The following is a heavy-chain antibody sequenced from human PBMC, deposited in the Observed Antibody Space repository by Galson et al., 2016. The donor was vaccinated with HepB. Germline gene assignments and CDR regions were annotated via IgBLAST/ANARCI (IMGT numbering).Heavy chain of an antibody. V-gene: IGHV3-30*18. J-gene: IGHJ5*02. CDR2: ISFDGTKK. CDR1: GFTFRNYA. CDR3: AKGQYSIGRTGDWLDP. D-gene: IGHD3-22*01. Sequence: SLRLSCAASGFTFRNYAMYWVRQAPGRGLEWVAIISFDGTKKSYADSVRGRFTVSRDNSDNTLHLQMNSLTRDDTATYFCAKGQYSIGRTGDWLDPWVLGALVTVSS.